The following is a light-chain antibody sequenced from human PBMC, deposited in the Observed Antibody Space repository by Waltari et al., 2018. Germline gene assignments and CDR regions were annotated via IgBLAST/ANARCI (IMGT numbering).Light chain of an antibody. CDR3: QQRSNWPPLT. Sequence: EIVLTQSPATLSLSPGERATLSCRASQSVSNFLAWYQQKPGQAPRFLIYEASKRATGIPARFSGSGSGTDFTLTISSLEPEDFAVYYCQQRSNWPPLTFGGGTKVEIK. CDR2: EAS. V-gene: IGKV3-11*01. J-gene: IGKJ4*01. CDR1: QSVSNF.